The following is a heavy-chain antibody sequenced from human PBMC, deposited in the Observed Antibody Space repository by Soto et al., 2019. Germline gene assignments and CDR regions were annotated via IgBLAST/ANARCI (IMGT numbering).Heavy chain of an antibody. J-gene: IGHJ3*02. CDR2: IYWDDDK. V-gene: IGHV2-5*02. CDR1: GFSLSTSGVG. D-gene: IGHD6-25*01. CDR3: AHRGDSGSSRAFHI. Sequence: QITLKESGPALVKPTQTLTLTCTFSGFSLSTSGVGVGWLRQTPGKALEWLALIYWDDDKRYSPSVKSRLTITKDTSKNQVVLTMTSLDPVDTATYYCAHRGDSGSSRAFHIWGQGTMVTVSS.